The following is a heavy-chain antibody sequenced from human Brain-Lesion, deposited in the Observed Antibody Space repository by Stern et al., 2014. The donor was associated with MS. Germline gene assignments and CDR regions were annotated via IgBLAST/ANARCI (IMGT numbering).Heavy chain of an antibody. V-gene: IGHV5-51*03. CDR3: ARSPATPSGYDRFDY. D-gene: IGHD5-12*01. J-gene: IGHJ4*02. CDR2: IFPRDSNT. CDR1: GYLFDDYW. Sequence: EVQLVESGAEVKKPGESLKISCEASGYLFDDYWIGWVRQMSGRGLELVAIIFPRDSNTRYSPSVQGQVTISADKSISTASLQWRSLKASDTAMYYCARSPATPSGYDRFDYWGQGALVTVSS.